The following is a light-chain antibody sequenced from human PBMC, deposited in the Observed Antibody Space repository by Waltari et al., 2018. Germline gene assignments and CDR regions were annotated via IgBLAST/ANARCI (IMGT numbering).Light chain of an antibody. J-gene: IGLJ1*01. CDR2: EVT. CDR3: CSYAGLGIYV. Sequence: QSGLTQPASVSGSPGQSIPISCTGTSSVVGIYNLAPWYHQYPGKAPKLMVYEVTRRSSGVSDRFSGSKSGNTASLTIYGLQSEDEADYYCCSYAGLGIYVFGTGTKVTVL. V-gene: IGLV2-23*02. CDR1: SSVVGIYNL.